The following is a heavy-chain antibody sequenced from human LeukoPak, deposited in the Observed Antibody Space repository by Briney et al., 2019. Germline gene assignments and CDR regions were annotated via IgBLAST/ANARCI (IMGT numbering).Heavy chain of an antibody. CDR1: GFTFSDHY. D-gene: IGHD6-13*01. CDR2: ISDIGSKT. V-gene: IGHV3-11*03. CDR3: AAAAGYRFDI. Sequence: PGGSLRLSCGASGFTFSDHYMNWVRQAPGKRLEWVSYISDIGSKTNYADSVKGRFTISRDNAKNSLYLQMNSLRAEDTAVYYCAAAAGYRFDIWGQGTMVTVSS. J-gene: IGHJ3*02.